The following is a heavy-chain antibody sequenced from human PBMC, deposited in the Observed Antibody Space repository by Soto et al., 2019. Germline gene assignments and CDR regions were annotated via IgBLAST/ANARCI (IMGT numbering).Heavy chain of an antibody. CDR3: AKEPGIAEADWFDP. V-gene: IGHV3-23*01. J-gene: IGHJ5*02. Sequence: EVQLLESGGGLVQPGGSLRLSCAASGFTFSSHAMNWVRQARGKGLEWVSDISGSGGSTNYADSVKGRFTISRDNANNTLWLQMNCLRAEDTAVYYCAKEPGIAEADWFDPWGKGTLCTVSS. CDR1: GFTFSSHA. CDR2: ISGSGGST. D-gene: IGHD6-13*01.